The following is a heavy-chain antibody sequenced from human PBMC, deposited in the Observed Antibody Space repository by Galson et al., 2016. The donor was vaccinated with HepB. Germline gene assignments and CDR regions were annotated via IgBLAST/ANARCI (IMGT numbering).Heavy chain of an antibody. J-gene: IGHJ4*02. Sequence: SVKVSCKASGYTFTRYYMHWVRQAPGQGLEWMGIFNPRDGNTNYPQQFQGRVTMTGDTSANTPYMLLGRLRSEDTAMYYCTRVNTDGQAEHCGSDRKSWDDFDCWGQGTLVTVSS. CDR3: TRVNTDGQAEHCGSDRKSWDDFDC. D-gene: IGHD1-26*01. CDR2: FNPRDGNT. CDR1: GYTFTRYY. V-gene: IGHV1-46*01.